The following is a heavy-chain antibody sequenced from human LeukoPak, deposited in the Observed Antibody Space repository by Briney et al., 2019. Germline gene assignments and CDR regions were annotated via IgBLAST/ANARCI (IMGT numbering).Heavy chain of an antibody. V-gene: IGHV4-34*01. D-gene: IGHD3-3*01. CDR2: INHSGST. CDR1: GESFSGYY. CDR3: ASTQLRGVMNYTLFDY. J-gene: IGHJ4*02. Sequence: PSGTLSLTCAVYGESFSGYYWSWIRQPPGKGLEWIGEINHSGSTNYNPSLKSRVTISVDTSKNQFSLKLSSVTAADTAVYYCASTQLRGVMNYTLFDYWGQGTLVTVSS.